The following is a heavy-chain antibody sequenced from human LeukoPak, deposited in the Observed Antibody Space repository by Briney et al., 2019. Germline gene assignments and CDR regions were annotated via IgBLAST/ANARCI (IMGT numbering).Heavy chain of an antibody. D-gene: IGHD3-3*01. CDR3: ARQRRYDFWSGYQYNWFDP. V-gene: IGHV4-34*01. CDR2: INHSGST. J-gene: IGHJ5*02. CDR1: GGSFSGYY. Sequence: SETLSLTCAVYGGSFSGYYWSWIRQPPGKGLEWIGEINHSGSTNYNPSLKSRVTISVDTSKNQFSLKLSSVTAADTAVHYCARQRRYDFWSGYQYNWFDPWGQGTLVTVSS.